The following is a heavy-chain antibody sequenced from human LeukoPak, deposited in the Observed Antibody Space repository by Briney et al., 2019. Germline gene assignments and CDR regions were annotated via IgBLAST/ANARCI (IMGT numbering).Heavy chain of an antibody. D-gene: IGHD6-13*01. Sequence: SETLSLTCTVSGGSISSYYWSWIRQPPGKGLEWIGYIYYSGSTNYKPSLKSRVTISVDTSKNQFSLKLSSVTAADTAVYYCARTTEAHSWRTRYYDYYMDVWGKGTTVTASS. V-gene: IGHV4-59*01. CDR1: GGSISSYY. CDR2: IYYSGST. CDR3: ARTTEAHSWRTRYYDYYMDV. J-gene: IGHJ6*03.